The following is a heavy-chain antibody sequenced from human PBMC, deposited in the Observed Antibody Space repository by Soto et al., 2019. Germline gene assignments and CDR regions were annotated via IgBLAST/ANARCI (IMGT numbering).Heavy chain of an antibody. CDR3: ARDRYPLDY. CDR2: IFSGGSI. D-gene: IGHD1-1*01. Sequence: GGYLSLSCAASGFTFISNFMSWVRHAPEKWLEWVSVIFSGGSIYYADSVKGRFTISRDNSKNSLYLQMNSLRAEDTAVYYCARDRYPLDYWGQGT. V-gene: IGHV3-66*01. CDR1: GFTFISNF. J-gene: IGHJ4*02.